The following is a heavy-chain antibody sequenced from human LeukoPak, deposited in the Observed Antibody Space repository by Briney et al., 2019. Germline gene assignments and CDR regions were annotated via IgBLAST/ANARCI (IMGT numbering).Heavy chain of an antibody. V-gene: IGHV3-53*04. CDR2: IYSGGST. CDR3: ARDHGSAFGHYYYYGMDV. Sequence: GGSLRLSCAASGFTFSSSSMSWVRQAPGKGLEWVSVIYSGGSTYYADSVKGRFTISRHNSKNTLYLQMNSLRAEDTAVYYCARDHGSAFGHYYYYGMDVWGQGTTVTVSS. CDR1: GFTFSSSS. D-gene: IGHD3-10*01. J-gene: IGHJ6*02.